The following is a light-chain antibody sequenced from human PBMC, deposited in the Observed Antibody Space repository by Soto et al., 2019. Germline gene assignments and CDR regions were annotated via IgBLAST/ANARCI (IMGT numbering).Light chain of an antibody. CDR2: DAS. Sequence: ELVLTQSPDTLSLSPGESATLSCRASQSVSRYLAWYQQKPGQTPRHLIYDASNRAAGIPARFSGSGAGTDFTITISSLEPEDVAVYYCQQRSNGLTFGGGTKVDI. V-gene: IGKV3-11*01. J-gene: IGKJ4*01. CDR3: QQRSNGLT. CDR1: QSVSRY.